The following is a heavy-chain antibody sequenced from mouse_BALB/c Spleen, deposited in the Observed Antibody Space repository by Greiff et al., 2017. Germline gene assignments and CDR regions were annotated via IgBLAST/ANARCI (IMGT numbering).Heavy chain of an antibody. CDR1: GFSLTGYG. D-gene: IGHD1-1*01. J-gene: IGHJ4*01. CDR3: ARYYYGSSLYYYAMDY. Sequence: QVQLKESGPGLVAPSQSLSITCTVSGFSLTGYGVNWVRQPPGKGLEWLGMIWGDGSTDYNSALKSRLSISKDNSKSQVFLKMNSLQTDDTARYYCARYYYGSSLYYYAMDYWGQGTSVTVSS. CDR2: IWGDGST. V-gene: IGHV2-6-7*01.